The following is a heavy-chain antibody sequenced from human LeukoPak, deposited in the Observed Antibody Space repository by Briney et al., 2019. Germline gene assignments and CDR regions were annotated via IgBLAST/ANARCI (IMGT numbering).Heavy chain of an antibody. V-gene: IGHV3-30*02. D-gene: IGHD3-22*01. CDR2: IRYDGSNK. CDR3: ASNGGIVVPSSRNWFDP. J-gene: IGHJ5*02. Sequence: GGSLRLSCAASGFTFSSYGMHWVRQAPGKGLEWVAFIRYDGSNKYYADSVKGRFTISRDNAKNSLYLQMNSLRAEDTAVYYCASNGGIVVPSSRNWFDPWGQGTLVTVSS. CDR1: GFTFSSYG.